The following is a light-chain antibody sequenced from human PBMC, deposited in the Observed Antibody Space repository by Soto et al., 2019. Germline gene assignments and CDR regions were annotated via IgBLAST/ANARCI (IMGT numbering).Light chain of an antibody. CDR3: QQANTFPLT. Sequence: DIQITQSPSSVSASVVDRITITCRASQGISIWIAWYQQKPGNAPKLLIYAASSLQSGVPSRFSGSGSGTHFTLTISSLQPEDFATYYCQQANTFPLTFGQGTRLEIK. J-gene: IGKJ5*01. CDR1: QGISIW. CDR2: AAS. V-gene: IGKV1D-12*01.